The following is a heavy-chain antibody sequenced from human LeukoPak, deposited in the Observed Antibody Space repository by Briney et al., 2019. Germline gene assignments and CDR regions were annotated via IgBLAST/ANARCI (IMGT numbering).Heavy chain of an antibody. CDR3: AREARYESSGYYFDF. V-gene: IGHV3-33*01. J-gene: IGHJ4*02. Sequence: GESLKISCEASGFTFSSKGMHWVRQAPGKGLEWVAVIWYDGSSKYYADSVKGRFTISRDNSKNTLYLQMTSLRAEDTAVYYCAREARYESSGYYFDFWGQGTQVTVSS. CDR1: GFTFSSKG. D-gene: IGHD3-22*01. CDR2: IWYDGSSK.